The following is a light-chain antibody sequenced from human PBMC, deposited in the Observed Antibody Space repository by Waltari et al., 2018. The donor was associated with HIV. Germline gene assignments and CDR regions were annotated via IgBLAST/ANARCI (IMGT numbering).Light chain of an antibody. Sequence: EIVLTQSPGTLSLSPGERATLSCRASQSVSSTYLAWYQQKPGQAPRLLIYGVSRRATGFPDRFSGSGSGTDFTLTISTLEPEDFAVYYCQQYGSSPWTFGQGTKVEIK. CDR2: GVS. V-gene: IGKV3-20*01. CDR1: QSVSSTY. CDR3: QQYGSSPWT. J-gene: IGKJ1*01.